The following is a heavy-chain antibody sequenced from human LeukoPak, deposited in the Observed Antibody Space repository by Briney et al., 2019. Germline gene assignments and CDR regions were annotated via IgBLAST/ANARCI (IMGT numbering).Heavy chain of an antibody. V-gene: IGHV3-7*03. Sequence: GGSLRLSCAASGFIFSSNWMSWVRLAPGKGLEWVANIKEDGTETYYVDSVKGRFTISRDNAKNSLYLQMNSLRVEDTAVYYCAKEGRSLQTYWGQGTLVTVSS. J-gene: IGHJ4*02. CDR2: IKEDGTET. D-gene: IGHD5-24*01. CDR3: AKEGRSLQTY. CDR1: GFIFSSNW.